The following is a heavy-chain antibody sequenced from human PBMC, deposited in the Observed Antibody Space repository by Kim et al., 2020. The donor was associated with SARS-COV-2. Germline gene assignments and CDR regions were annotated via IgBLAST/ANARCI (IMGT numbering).Heavy chain of an antibody. Sequence: NYAQKFQGRVTITADKSTSTAYMELSSLRSEDTAVYYCARGTVVTTIFDYWGQGTLVTVSS. D-gene: IGHD3-22*01. CDR3: ARGTVVTTIFDY. J-gene: IGHJ4*02. V-gene: IGHV1-69*02.